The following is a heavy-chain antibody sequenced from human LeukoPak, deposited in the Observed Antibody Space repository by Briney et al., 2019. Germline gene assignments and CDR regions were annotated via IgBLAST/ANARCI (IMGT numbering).Heavy chain of an antibody. Sequence: GGSLRLSCAASGFTFSSYAMSWVRQAPGKGLERVSAISGSGGSTYYADSVKGRFTISRDNSKNTLYLQMNSLRAEDTAVYYCAKVLTYYDILTGYPSSDYYYYGMDVWGQGTTVTVSS. CDR3: AKVLTYYDILTGYPSSDYYYYGMDV. V-gene: IGHV3-23*01. CDR2: ISGSGGST. D-gene: IGHD3-9*01. J-gene: IGHJ6*02. CDR1: GFTFSSYA.